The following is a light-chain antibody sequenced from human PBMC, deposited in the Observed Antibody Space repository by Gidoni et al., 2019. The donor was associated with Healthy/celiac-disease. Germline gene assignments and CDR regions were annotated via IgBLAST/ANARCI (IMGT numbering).Light chain of an antibody. Sequence: IQMTQSPSSFSASTGDRVTITCRASQSLSSYLAWYQQKPGKAPKLLIYAASTLQSGVPSRFSGSGSGTDFTLTISCLQSEDFATYYCQQCYSYPYTFGQGTKLEIK. V-gene: IGKV1-8*01. CDR1: QSLSSY. J-gene: IGKJ2*01. CDR3: QQCYSYPYT. CDR2: AAS.